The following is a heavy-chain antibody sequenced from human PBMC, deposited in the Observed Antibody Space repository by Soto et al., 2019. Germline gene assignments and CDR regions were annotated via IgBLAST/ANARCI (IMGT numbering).Heavy chain of an antibody. V-gene: IGHV4-34*01. CDR3: ASPRWNYIY. Sequence: QVQLQQWGAGLLKPSETLSLTCAVSGGSFSGYYWSWIRQPPGKGLEWSGEMNDSGSTKYNASLESRVAISVDTSKGHFSLTLTSVTAADTAVYYCASPRWNYIYWGQGTLVAVSS. D-gene: IGHD1-7*01. CDR2: MNDSGST. J-gene: IGHJ4*02. CDR1: GGSFSGYY.